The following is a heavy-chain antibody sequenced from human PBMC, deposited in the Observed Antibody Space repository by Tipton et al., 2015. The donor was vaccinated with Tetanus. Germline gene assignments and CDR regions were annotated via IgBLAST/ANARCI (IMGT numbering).Heavy chain of an antibody. CDR2: IDHSGNT. CDR3: ARGPFAYDR. Sequence: TLSLTCAVYGGSFSVYYWAWFRQPPGKGLEWIGEIDHSGNTRYNPSLKSRLTISVDTSKDQFSLKLSSVVAADTAVYYCARGPFAYDRWGQGALVTVSS. J-gene: IGHJ5*02. V-gene: IGHV4-34*01. CDR1: GGSFSVYY.